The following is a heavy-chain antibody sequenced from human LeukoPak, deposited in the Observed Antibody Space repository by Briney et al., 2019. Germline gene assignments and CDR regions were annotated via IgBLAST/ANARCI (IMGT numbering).Heavy chain of an antibody. CDR3: ARVLLPTSAFDI. CDR2: IYYSGST. Sequence: SETLSLTCTVSGGSISSYYWSWIRQPPGKGLEWIGCIYYSGSTNYNPSLKSRVTISVDTSKNQFSLKLSSVTAADTAVYYCARVLLPTSAFDIWGQGTMVTVSS. V-gene: IGHV4-59*01. J-gene: IGHJ3*02. CDR1: GGSISSYY.